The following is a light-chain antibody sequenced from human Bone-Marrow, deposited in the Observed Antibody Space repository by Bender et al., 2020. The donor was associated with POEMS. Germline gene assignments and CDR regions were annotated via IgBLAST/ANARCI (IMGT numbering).Light chain of an antibody. CDR3: YSIDSSGNHRV. Sequence: SYELTQPPSVSVSPGQTARIACSGDALPSKYAYWYQQKSGQAPVLVIYEDNKRPSGIPERFSGSASGTTATLTISGAQVDDEADYYCYSIDSSGNHRVFGGGTKLTIL. J-gene: IGLJ3*02. CDR2: EDN. CDR1: ALPSKY. V-gene: IGLV3-10*01.